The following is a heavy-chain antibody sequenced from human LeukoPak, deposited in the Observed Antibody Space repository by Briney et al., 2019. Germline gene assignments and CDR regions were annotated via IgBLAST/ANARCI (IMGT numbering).Heavy chain of an antibody. V-gene: IGHV3-21*01. D-gene: IGHD2/OR15-2a*01. CDR1: GFTFSSYS. CDR3: ARGGTWLLSRVDC. Sequence: PGGSLRLSCAASGFTFSSYSMNWVRQAPGKGLEWVSSISSSSSYIYYADSVKGRFTISRDNAKNSLYLQMNSLRAEATAVYYCARGGTWLLSRVDCWGQGTLVTVYS. CDR2: ISSSSSYI. J-gene: IGHJ4*02.